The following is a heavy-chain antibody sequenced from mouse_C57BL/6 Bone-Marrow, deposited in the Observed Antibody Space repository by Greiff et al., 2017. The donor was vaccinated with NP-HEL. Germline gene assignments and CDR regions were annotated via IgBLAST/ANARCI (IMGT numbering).Heavy chain of an antibody. J-gene: IGHJ2*01. Sequence: QVQLQQSGAELARPGASVKLSCKASGYTFTSYGISWVKQRPGQGLEWIGEISPRSGNTSYNYKFKGKATLTAATSSTSAYLELRSLTSEDSAVYFCATYYGSSYGYFDYWGQGTTLTVSS. CDR1: GYTFTSYG. D-gene: IGHD1-1*01. CDR2: ISPRSGNT. V-gene: IGHV1-81*01. CDR3: ATYYGSSYGYFDY.